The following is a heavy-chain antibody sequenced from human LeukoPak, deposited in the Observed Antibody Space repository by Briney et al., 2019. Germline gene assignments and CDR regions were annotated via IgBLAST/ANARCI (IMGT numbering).Heavy chain of an antibody. D-gene: IGHD3-22*01. CDR1: GGSISSYY. Sequence: SETLSLTCTVSGGSISSYYWSWIRQPPGKGLEWIGYIYYSGSTNYNPSLKSRVTISVDTSKNQFSLKLSSVTAADTAVYYCARVGPYDSSSYLGYWGQGTLVTVSS. CDR3: ARVGPYDSSSYLGY. CDR2: IYYSGST. V-gene: IGHV4-59*01. J-gene: IGHJ4*02.